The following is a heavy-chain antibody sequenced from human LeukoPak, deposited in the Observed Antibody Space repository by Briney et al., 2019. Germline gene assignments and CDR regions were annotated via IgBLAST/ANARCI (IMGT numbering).Heavy chain of an antibody. CDR2: ISYDGSNK. CDR3: ARGHHGLDV. V-gene: IGHV3-30-3*01. Sequence: GGSLRLSCAASGFTFSSYAMHWVRQAPGKGLEWVAVISYDGSNKYYADSVKGRFTISRDNSKNTLYLQMNGLRADDTAVYYCARGHHGLDVWGQGTTVTVSS. CDR1: GFTFSSYA. J-gene: IGHJ6*02.